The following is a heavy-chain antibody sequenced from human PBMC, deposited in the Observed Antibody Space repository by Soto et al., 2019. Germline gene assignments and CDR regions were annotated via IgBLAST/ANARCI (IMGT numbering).Heavy chain of an antibody. J-gene: IGHJ4*02. CDR1: GFTFSSYG. V-gene: IGHV3-30*03. D-gene: IGHD6-19*01. CDR2: ISYDGKYK. CDR3: AAVYDPVAGNGLWHFDY. Sequence: GGSLRLSCAASGFTFSSYGMHWVRQAPGKGLEWVAVISYDGKYKYYADSVKGRFTISRDNSKNTLYLQMNSLRAEDTTVYYCAAVYDPVAGNGLWHFDYWGQGTLVTVSS.